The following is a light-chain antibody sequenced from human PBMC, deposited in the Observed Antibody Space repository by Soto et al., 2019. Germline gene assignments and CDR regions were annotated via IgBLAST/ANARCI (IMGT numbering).Light chain of an antibody. Sequence: QSVLTQPASVSGSPGQSITISCTGTSSDVGGYNYVSWYQQHPGKAPKLIIYDVSNRPSGVSNRFSGSKSGNTASLTISGLQAEDEVDYYCSSYTSSSTLVVFGGGTKLTVL. CDR2: DVS. CDR3: SSYTSSSTLVV. CDR1: SSDVGGYNY. V-gene: IGLV2-14*01. J-gene: IGLJ2*01.